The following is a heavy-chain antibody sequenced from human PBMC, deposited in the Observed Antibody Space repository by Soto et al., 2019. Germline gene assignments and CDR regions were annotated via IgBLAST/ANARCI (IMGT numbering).Heavy chain of an antibody. CDR3: VRDGTKNLRDRFEP. CDR2: IYATGDT. Sequence: QVVLQESGPGVVKPSDTLSLTCNVSGASLSRYYWSWIRQPPGKGLEWIGRIYATGDTDYNPSLKSRISMSVDMSKKQVSLTLRSVTAADTAMYYCVRDGTKNLRDRFEPWCRGSWVTGSS. J-gene: IGHJ5*02. D-gene: IGHD1-26*01. V-gene: IGHV4-4*07. CDR1: GASLSRYY.